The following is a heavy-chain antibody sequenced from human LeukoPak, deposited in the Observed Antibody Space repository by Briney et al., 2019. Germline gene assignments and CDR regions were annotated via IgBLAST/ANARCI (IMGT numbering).Heavy chain of an antibody. CDR3: AKENTAMALDF. Sequence: GGSLRLSCAASGFTFRSYGMLWVRQAPGKGLEWVAVISYDGSNKYYTDSVKGRFTISRDNSKNTLYLQMNSLRAEDTAVYYCAKENTAMALDFWGQGTLVTVAS. V-gene: IGHV3-30*18. CDR1: GFTFRSYG. D-gene: IGHD5-18*01. J-gene: IGHJ4*02. CDR2: ISYDGSNK.